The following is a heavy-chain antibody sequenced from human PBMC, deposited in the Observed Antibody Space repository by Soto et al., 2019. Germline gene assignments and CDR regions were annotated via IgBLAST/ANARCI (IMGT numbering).Heavy chain of an antibody. CDR3: ANTPYCSGGSCKQAFFDY. J-gene: IGHJ4*02. V-gene: IGHV3-23*01. D-gene: IGHD2-15*01. CDR2: ISGSGGST. CDR1: GFTFSSYA. Sequence: GGSLRLSCAASGFTFSSYAMSWVRQAPGKGLEWVSAISGSGGSTYYADSVKGRFIISRDNSKNTLYLQMNSLRAEDTAVYYCANTPYCSGGSCKQAFFDYWGQGTLVTVSS.